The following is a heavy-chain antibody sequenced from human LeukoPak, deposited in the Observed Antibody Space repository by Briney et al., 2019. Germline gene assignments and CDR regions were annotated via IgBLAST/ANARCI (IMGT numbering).Heavy chain of an antibody. CDR2: INTGNGNT. Sequence: ASVTVSCKASGYTFTSYAMHWVRQAPGQRLEWMGWINTGNGNTKYSQAFQGRVTITRDTSANTAYMELSSLRSEDTAVYFCATHSPEWRYSGYYNFYYMDVWGKGTTVTVSS. CDR3: ATHSPEWRYSGYYNFYYMDV. D-gene: IGHD5-12*01. CDR1: GYTFTSYA. J-gene: IGHJ6*03. V-gene: IGHV1-3*03.